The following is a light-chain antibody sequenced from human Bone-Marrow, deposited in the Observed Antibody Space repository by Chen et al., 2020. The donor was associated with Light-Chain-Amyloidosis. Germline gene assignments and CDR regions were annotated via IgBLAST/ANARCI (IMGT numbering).Light chain of an antibody. CDR2: GSS. CDR1: QTISSNY. CDR3: QQYGTSPLT. Sequence: EIVLTQSPGTLSLSPGEGANLSCRASQTISSNYLTWYQQKFGQAPRLLIYGSSSMATGIPDRFTGSGSGTDFTLTINRLEPEDFAMDYCQQYGTSPLTFGGGTKVEIK. J-gene: IGKJ4*01. V-gene: IGKV3-20*01.